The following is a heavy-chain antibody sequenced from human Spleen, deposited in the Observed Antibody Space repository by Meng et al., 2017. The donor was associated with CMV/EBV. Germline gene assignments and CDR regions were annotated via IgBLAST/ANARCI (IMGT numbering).Heavy chain of an antibody. CDR2: INWNGGST. CDR3: ARESANSYALDV. D-gene: IGHD3-16*01. Sequence: GESLKISCAASGFTFDDYGMSWVRQAPGKGLEWVSGINWNGGSTGYADSVKGRFTISRDNAKNSLYLQMDGLRAEDTAVYYCARESANSYALDVWGQGTTVTVSS. V-gene: IGHV3-20*04. CDR1: GFTFDDYG. J-gene: IGHJ6*02.